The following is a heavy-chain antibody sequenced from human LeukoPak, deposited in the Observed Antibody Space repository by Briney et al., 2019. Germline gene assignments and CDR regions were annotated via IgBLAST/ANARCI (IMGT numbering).Heavy chain of an antibody. Sequence: PSETLSLTCTVSGGSISSSSYYWGWIRQPPGKGLEWIGSIYYSGSTYYNPSLKSRVTISVDTSKNQFSLKLSSVTAADTAVYYCARDILTASMGTVSWFDPWGQGTLVTVSS. CDR2: IYYSGST. J-gene: IGHJ5*02. V-gene: IGHV4-39*07. D-gene: IGHD3-9*01. CDR3: ARDILTASMGTVSWFDP. CDR1: GGSISSSSYY.